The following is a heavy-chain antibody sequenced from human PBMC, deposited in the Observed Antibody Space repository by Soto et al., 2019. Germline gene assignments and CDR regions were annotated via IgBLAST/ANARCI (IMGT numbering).Heavy chain of an antibody. CDR1: GGSLSSYA. CDR2: IIPIFGTA. J-gene: IGHJ6*02. D-gene: IGHD4-4*01. V-gene: IGHV1-69*13. Sequence: SVKVPCTASGGSLSSYAIIWVRQAPGEGLEWMGGIIPIFGTANYAQKFQGRVTITADESTSTAYMELSSLRSEDTAVYYCARCMNTVNTPYYYGMDVWGQGTTVTVSS. CDR3: ARCMNTVNTPYYYGMDV.